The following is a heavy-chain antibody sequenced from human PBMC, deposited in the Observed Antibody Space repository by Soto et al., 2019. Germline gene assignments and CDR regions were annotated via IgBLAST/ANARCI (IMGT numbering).Heavy chain of an antibody. J-gene: IGHJ3*02. Sequence: PGGSLRLSCAASGFTVSSNYMSWVRQAPGKGLEWVSIIYSGDSTYYADSVKGRFTISRDNSKNTLYLQMNSLRAEDTAVYYCARDRSTIYGFDIWGQGTMVTVSS. CDR2: IYSGDST. CDR3: ARDRSTIYGFDI. CDR1: GFTVSSNY. D-gene: IGHD3-3*01. V-gene: IGHV3-66*01.